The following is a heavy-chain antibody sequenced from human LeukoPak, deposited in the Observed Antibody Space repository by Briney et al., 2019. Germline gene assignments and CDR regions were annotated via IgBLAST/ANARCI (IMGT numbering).Heavy chain of an antibody. CDR3: AKDLMRDRWFGES. V-gene: IGHV3-30*02. J-gene: IGHJ5*02. D-gene: IGHD3-10*01. CDR1: GFTFSYYG. Sequence: QPGGSLRLSCAASGFTFSYYGFHWVRQAPGKGLEWVSFIRFDGHDKFYAETVKGRFTISKDTSRNTLYLQMNSLRPEDTAVYYCAKDLMRDRWFGESWGQGTLVTVSS. CDR2: IRFDGHDK.